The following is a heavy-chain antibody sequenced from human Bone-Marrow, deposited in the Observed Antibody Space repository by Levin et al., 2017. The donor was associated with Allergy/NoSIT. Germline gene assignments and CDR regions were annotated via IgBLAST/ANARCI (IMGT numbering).Heavy chain of an antibody. Sequence: SETLSLTCTVSGGSISSSSYYWGWIRQPPGKGLEWIGSIYYSGSTYYNPSLKSRVTISVDTSKNQFSLKLSSVTAADTAVYYCARISPSSIHASILYWRKGFDYWGQGTLVTVSS. CDR3: ARISPSSIHASILYWRKGFDY. V-gene: IGHV4-39*01. CDR1: GGSISSSSYY. D-gene: IGHD2-8*02. J-gene: IGHJ4*02. CDR2: IYYSGST.